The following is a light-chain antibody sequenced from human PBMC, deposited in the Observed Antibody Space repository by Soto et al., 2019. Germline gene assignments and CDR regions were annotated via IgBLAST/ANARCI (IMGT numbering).Light chain of an antibody. V-gene: IGKV3-20*01. CDR1: QSVSSSNY. J-gene: IGKJ2*01. CDR3: QLYGSSPYT. Sequence: EIVLTQSPGTLSLSPGERATLSCRASQSVSSSNYLAWHQQKPGQAPRLLIYGASSRATGIPDRFSGSGSGTDFTLTISRLEPEEFAVYYCQLYGSSPYTFGQGTKREIK. CDR2: GAS.